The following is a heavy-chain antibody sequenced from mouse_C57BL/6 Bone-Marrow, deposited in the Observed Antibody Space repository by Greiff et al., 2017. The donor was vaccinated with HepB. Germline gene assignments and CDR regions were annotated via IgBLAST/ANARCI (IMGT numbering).Heavy chain of an antibody. J-gene: IGHJ3*01. D-gene: IGHD1-1*01. V-gene: IGHV2-6-1*01. CDR3: ARQAYGSSPWFAY. CDR1: GFSLTSYG. Sequence: VKLMESGPGLVAPSQRLSITCTVSGFSLTSYGVHWVRQPPGKGLEWLVVIWSDGSTTYNSALKSRLSISKDNSKSQVFLKMNSLQTDDTAMYYCARQAYGSSPWFAYWGQGTLVTVSA. CDR2: IWSDGST.